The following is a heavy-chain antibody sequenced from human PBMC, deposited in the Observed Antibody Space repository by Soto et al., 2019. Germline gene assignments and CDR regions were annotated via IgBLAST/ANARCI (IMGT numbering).Heavy chain of an antibody. D-gene: IGHD6-13*01. J-gene: IGHJ4*02. V-gene: IGHV3-15*07. CDR3: TTVGIAAAVVWVFPFCDY. Sequence: EVQLVESGGGLVKPGGSLRLSCAASGFTFSNAWMNWVRQAPGKGLEWVGRIKSKTDGGTTDYAAPVKGRFTISRDDSKSTLYLQMNSQKTEDTAVYYCTTVGIAAAVVWVFPFCDYWGQGTLVTVSS. CDR1: GFTFSNAW. CDR2: IKSKTDGGTT.